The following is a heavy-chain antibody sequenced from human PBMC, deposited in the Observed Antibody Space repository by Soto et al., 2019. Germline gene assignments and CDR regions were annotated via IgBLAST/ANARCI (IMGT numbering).Heavy chain of an antibody. J-gene: IGHJ3*02. D-gene: IGHD2-2*01. V-gene: IGHV1-18*01. CDR3: ARSSSTSYYDAFDI. Sequence: XSVKVSFNASGYTFTSYSISLVRQAPGQGLEWMGWISAYNGNTNYAQKLQGRVTMTRDTSTSTVYMELSSLRPEDTAVYYCARSSSTSYYDAFDIWGQGTMVTVSS. CDR1: GYTFTSYS. CDR2: ISAYNGNT.